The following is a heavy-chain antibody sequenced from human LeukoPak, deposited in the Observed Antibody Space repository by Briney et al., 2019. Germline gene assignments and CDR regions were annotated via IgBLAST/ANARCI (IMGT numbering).Heavy chain of an antibody. Sequence: PGGSLRLSCAASGFTFSNYGMHWVRQAPGKGLEWVTVISYDGTNKYYADSVKGRFTISRDNSKNTLYLQMNSLRAEDTAVYYCAKEIQQLACDYWGQGTLVTVSS. CDR1: GFTFSNYG. J-gene: IGHJ4*02. D-gene: IGHD6-13*01. CDR3: AKEIQQLACDY. V-gene: IGHV3-30*18. CDR2: ISYDGTNK.